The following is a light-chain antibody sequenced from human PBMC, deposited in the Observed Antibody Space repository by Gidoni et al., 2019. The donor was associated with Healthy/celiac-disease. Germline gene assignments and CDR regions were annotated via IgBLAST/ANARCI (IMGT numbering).Light chain of an antibody. CDR3: SSYTSSSTPVV. Sequence: QSALTQPASVSGSPGQSITISCTGTRSDVGGYNYVSWYQQQPGKAPKLMIYEVSNRPSGVANRFSGSKSGNTASLTSSGLQAEDEADYYCSSYTSSSTPVVFGGGTKLTVL. CDR2: EVS. CDR1: RSDVGGYNY. J-gene: IGLJ2*01. V-gene: IGLV2-14*01.